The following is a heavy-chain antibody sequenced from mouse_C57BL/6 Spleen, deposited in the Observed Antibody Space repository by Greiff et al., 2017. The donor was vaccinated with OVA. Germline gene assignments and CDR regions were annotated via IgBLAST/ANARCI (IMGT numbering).Heavy chain of an antibody. CDR3: ARSGYQDPYCDY. J-gene: IGHJ2*01. D-gene: IGHD2-2*01. V-gene: IGHV1-22*01. CDR1: GYTFTDYN. Sequence: VQLQQSGPELVKPGASVKMSCKASGYTFTDYNMHWVKQSHGKSLEWIGYINPNNGGTSYNQKFKGKATLTVNKSSSTAYMELRSLTSEDSAVYYCARSGYQDPYCDYWGQGTTLTVSS. CDR2: INPNNGGT.